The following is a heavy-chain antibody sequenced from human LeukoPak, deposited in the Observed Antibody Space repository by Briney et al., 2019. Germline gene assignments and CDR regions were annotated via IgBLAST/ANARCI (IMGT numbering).Heavy chain of an antibody. J-gene: IGHJ5*02. V-gene: IGHV7-4-1*02. CDR2: INTNTGNP. CDR1: GYTFTSYH. CDR3: ARNLPGGGFDP. D-gene: IGHD2-21*01. Sequence: ASVKVSCKASGYTFTSYHMNWARQAPGQGLQWMGWINTNTGNPTYAQGFTGRFVFSLDTSVSTSYLQISSLKAEDTAVYYCARNLPGGGFDPWGQGTLVTVSS.